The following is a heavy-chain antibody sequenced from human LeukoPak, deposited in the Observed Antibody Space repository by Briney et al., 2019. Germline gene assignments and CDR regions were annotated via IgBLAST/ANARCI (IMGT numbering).Heavy chain of an antibody. CDR1: GFTFRNYA. V-gene: IGHV3-23*01. Sequence: GGSLRLSCAASGFTFRNYAMSWVRQAPGKGLVWVSVISGSGGSTHYSDSVKGRFTISRDNAKNSLYLQMNSLRAEDTAVYYCARGIAAAGTELFDLWGRGTLVTVSS. CDR3: ARGIAAAGTELFDL. D-gene: IGHD6-13*01. J-gene: IGHJ2*01. CDR2: ISGSGGST.